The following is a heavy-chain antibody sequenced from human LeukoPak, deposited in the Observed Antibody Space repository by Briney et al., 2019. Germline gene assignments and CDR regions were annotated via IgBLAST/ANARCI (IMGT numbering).Heavy chain of an antibody. Sequence: PGGSLRLSCAASGFTFSSYAMHWVRQAPGKGLEWVAVISYDGSNKYYADSVKSRFTISRDNSKNTLYLQMNSLRAEDTAVYYCARSSRPAGAFDYWGQGTLVTVSS. CDR1: GFTFSSYA. J-gene: IGHJ4*02. CDR2: ISYDGSNK. D-gene: IGHD3-10*01. CDR3: ARSSRPAGAFDY. V-gene: IGHV3-30-3*01.